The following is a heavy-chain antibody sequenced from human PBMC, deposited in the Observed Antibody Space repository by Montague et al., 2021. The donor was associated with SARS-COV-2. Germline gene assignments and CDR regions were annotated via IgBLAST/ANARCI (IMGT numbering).Heavy chain of an antibody. Sequence: SLRLSCAASGFTFSDYPITWVRQAPGKGLEWVSTVSASGGTTYYADSVKGRFPISRDNSKNMQFLQMNSLRAEDSAIYYCAKSLGVVLITLDYWGQGTLVTVSS. V-gene: IGHV3-23*01. CDR1: GFTFSDYP. CDR2: VSASGGTT. D-gene: IGHD3-16*01. J-gene: IGHJ4*02. CDR3: AKSLGVVLITLDY.